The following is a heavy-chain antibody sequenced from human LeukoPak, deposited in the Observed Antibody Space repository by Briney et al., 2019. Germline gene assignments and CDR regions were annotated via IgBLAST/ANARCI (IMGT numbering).Heavy chain of an antibody. J-gene: IGHJ4*02. D-gene: IGHD3-9*01. Sequence: SETLSLTCTVSGGSISSYYWSWIRQPPGRGLEWIGYIYYSGTTNYNPSLKSRVTISIDTSKNQFSLRLSSVTAADTAVYYCARGLTYYDILTAYYTFPYFDYWGQGTLVTVSS. CDR2: IYYSGTT. CDR1: GGSISSYY. V-gene: IGHV4-59*01. CDR3: ARGLTYYDILTAYYTFPYFDY.